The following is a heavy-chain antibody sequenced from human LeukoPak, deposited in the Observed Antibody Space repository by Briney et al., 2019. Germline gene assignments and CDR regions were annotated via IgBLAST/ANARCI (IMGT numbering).Heavy chain of an antibody. D-gene: IGHD6-19*01. Sequence: TGRSLRLSCAASGFTFSSYGMNWVRQAPGKGLEWVAVIWYDGSNKYYADSVKGRFTISRDNSKNTVSLQLNSLRAEDTAVYYCARLGSGCSFDFWGQGTLVAVSS. J-gene: IGHJ4*02. CDR2: IWYDGSNK. V-gene: IGHV3-33*01. CDR3: ARLGSGCSFDF. CDR1: GFTFSSYG.